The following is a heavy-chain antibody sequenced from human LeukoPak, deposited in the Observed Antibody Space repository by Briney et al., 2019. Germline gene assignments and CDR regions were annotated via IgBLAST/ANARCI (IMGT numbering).Heavy chain of an antibody. D-gene: IGHD5-18*01. J-gene: IGHJ4*02. CDR3: ARYSYSHGYFDN. V-gene: IGHV3-7*01. CDR1: GFTFSSYS. Sequence: TGGSLRLSCAASGFTFSSYSMNWVRQAPGKGLEWVANIKQDGSEKYYVDSVKGRFTISRDNAKNSLYLQMTSLRAEDTAVYYCARYSYSHGYFDNWGQGTLVTVSS. CDR2: IKQDGSEK.